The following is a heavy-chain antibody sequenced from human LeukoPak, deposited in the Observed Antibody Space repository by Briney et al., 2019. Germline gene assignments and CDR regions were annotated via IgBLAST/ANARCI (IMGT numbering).Heavy chain of an antibody. CDR1: GFIFSTYS. CDR2: ISRSSSYI. Sequence: GGSLRLSCAASGFIFSTYSMTWVRQAPGKGLEWVSSISRSSSYIYYADSVKGRFAISRDNAKNSLYLQMNSLRAEDTAVYYCARGDTAIVPFDYWGQGTLVTVSS. J-gene: IGHJ4*02. V-gene: IGHV3-21*01. CDR3: ARGDTAIVPFDY. D-gene: IGHD5-18*01.